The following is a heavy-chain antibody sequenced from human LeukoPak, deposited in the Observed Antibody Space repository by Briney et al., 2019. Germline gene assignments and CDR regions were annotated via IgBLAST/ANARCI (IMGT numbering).Heavy chain of an antibody. CDR1: GFYVNTYE. J-gene: IGHJ4*02. CDR3: VSGRLLRSTKYFDY. D-gene: IGHD2-15*01. CDR2: INGGASTM. V-gene: IGHV3-48*03. Sequence: PGGSLRLSCAASGFYVNTYEMHWVRQAPGKGLEWVSYINGGASTMNYADSVWGRFTISRGDAQNSVYLQMNSLRDEATAVYYYVSGRLLRSTKYFDYWGQGALVTVSS.